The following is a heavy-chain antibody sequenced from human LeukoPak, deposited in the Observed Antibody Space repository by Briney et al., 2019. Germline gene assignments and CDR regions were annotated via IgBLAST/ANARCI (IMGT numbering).Heavy chain of an antibody. CDR2: ISGSGVST. Sequence: GGSLRLSCAASGFTFSSYAMSWVRQAPGKGLEWVSAISGSGVSTYYADSVKGRFTISRDNSKNTLYLQMNSLRAEDTAVYYCAKYRGFGDSYDSWGQGTLVTVSS. V-gene: IGHV3-23*01. J-gene: IGHJ4*02. D-gene: IGHD3-10*01. CDR3: AKYRGFGDSYDS. CDR1: GFTFSSYA.